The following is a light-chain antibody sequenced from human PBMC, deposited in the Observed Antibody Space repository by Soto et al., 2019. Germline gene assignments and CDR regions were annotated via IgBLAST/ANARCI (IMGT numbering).Light chain of an antibody. CDR2: NAS. V-gene: IGKV3-11*01. CDR1: QSINNF. CDR3: QHRTSWPTT. J-gene: IGKJ1*01. Sequence: EIVLTQSPATLSLSPGERATLSCRASQSINNFLVWYQQKPGQAPRLLIYNASNRATGIPARFSGSGSGTDFTLTISSLEPEDFAVYYCQHRTSWPTTFGQGTKVDIK.